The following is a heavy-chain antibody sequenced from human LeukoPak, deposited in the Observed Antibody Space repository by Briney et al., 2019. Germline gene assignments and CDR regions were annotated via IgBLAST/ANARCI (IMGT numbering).Heavy chain of an antibody. CDR3: ARDRDIVVVPAAMLPRTRGGFDP. D-gene: IGHD2-2*01. V-gene: IGHV1-69*13. J-gene: IGHJ5*02. Sequence: SVKVSCKASGGTFSSYAISWVRQAPGQGLEWMGGIIPIFGTANYAQKFQGRVTITADESTSTAYMELSSLRSEDTAVYYCARDRDIVVVPAAMLPRTRGGFDPWGQGTLVTVSS. CDR2: IIPIFGTA. CDR1: GGTFSSYA.